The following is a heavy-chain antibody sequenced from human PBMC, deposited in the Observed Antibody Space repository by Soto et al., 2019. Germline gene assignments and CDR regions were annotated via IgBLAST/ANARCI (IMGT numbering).Heavy chain of an antibody. CDR3: ARQTDIAVAGKYFQQ. J-gene: IGHJ1*01. V-gene: IGHV4-59*01. D-gene: IGHD6-19*01. CDR2: IYYSGST. Sequence: SETLSLTCTVSGGSISSYYWSWIRQPPGKGLEWIGYIYYSGSTNYNPSLKSRVTISVDTSKNQFSLKLSSVTAADTAVYYCARQTDIAVAGKYFQQWGQGTLVTVSS. CDR1: GGSISSYY.